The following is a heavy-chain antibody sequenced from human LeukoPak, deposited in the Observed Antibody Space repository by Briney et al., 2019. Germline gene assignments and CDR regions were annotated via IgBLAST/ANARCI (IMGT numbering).Heavy chain of an antibody. CDR2: ISYSGANT. CDR1: GFTFNNYA. Sequence: GGSLRLSCAASGFTFNNYAMNWVRQAPGKGLEWVSGISYSGANTHYADSVKGRFTVYRDNSRNTLHLEMNSLRAEDTAVYYCAKVRDTSGWYHFDNWGQGTLVTVSS. V-gene: IGHV3-23*01. CDR3: AKVRDTSGWYHFDN. D-gene: IGHD6-19*01. J-gene: IGHJ4*02.